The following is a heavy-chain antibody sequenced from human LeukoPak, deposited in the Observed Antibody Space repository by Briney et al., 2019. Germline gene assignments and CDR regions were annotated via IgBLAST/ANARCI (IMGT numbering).Heavy chain of an antibody. CDR3: AKDDRWLPYDY. V-gene: IGHV3-30*18. Sequence: GGSLRLSCAASGFTFSYYGIHWARQAPGKGLEWVALISYDGSNKYYADSVKGRFTISRDNSKNALYLQMNSLRAEDTAVYYCAKDDRWLPYDYWGQGTLVTVSS. D-gene: IGHD5-24*01. CDR2: ISYDGSNK. J-gene: IGHJ4*02. CDR1: GFTFSYYG.